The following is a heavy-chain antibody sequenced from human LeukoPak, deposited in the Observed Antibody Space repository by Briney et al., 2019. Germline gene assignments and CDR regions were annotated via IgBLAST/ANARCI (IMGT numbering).Heavy chain of an antibody. Sequence: GGSLRLSCAASGFTFDDYAMHWVRQVPGKGLKWISGINWNSAEVGYADSVKGRFTISRDNAKNSLFLQMNSLRTEDTAFYYCAKDMNSSGWYVNYYYGMDVWGQGTTVTVSS. D-gene: IGHD6-19*01. CDR1: GFTFDDYA. CDR2: INWNSAEV. V-gene: IGHV3-9*01. J-gene: IGHJ6*02. CDR3: AKDMNSSGWYVNYYYGMDV.